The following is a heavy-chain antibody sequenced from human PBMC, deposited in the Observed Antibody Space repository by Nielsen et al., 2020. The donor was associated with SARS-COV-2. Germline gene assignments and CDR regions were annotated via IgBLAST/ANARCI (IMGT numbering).Heavy chain of an antibody. CDR2: ISSSSSYI. V-gene: IGHV3-21*01. D-gene: IGHD1-26*01. J-gene: IGHJ6*02. CDR3: ARDSRGGSSHLFYYYGMDV. Sequence: GGSLRLSCAASGFTFSSYSMNWVRQAPGKGLEWVSSISSSSSYIYYADSVKGRFTISRDNAKNSLYLRMNSLRAEDTAVYYCARDSRGGSSHLFYYYGMDVWGQGTTVTVSS. CDR1: GFTFSSYS.